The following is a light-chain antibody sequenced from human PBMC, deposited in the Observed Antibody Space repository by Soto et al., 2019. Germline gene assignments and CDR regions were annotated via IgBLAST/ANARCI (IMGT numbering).Light chain of an antibody. CDR1: SSDVGGYNY. Sequence: QSALTQPASVSGSPGQSITISCTGTSSDVGGYNYVSWYQQHPGKAPKLMIYEVSNRPSGVSNRFAGYKSGNTASLTISGLQAADDADYYCSSYTSSSTLYVFGTGTSSPS. J-gene: IGLJ1*01. CDR2: EVS. V-gene: IGLV2-14*01. CDR3: SSYTSSSTLYV.